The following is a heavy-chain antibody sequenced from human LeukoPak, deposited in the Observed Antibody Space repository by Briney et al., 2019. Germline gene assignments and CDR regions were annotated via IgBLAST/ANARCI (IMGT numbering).Heavy chain of an antibody. V-gene: IGHV3-23*01. J-gene: IGHJ2*01. D-gene: IGHD3-22*01. Sequence: PGGSLRLSCAASGFPFSSYAMGWVRQAPRKGLEWVSGITVSSGGTYYADSVKGRFTISRDNSKNTLYLQINSLRAEDTAIYYCAKIRFYYDSSFDYWYFDLWGRGTLVTVSS. CDR1: GFPFSSYA. CDR2: ITVSSGGT. CDR3: AKIRFYYDSSFDYWYFDL.